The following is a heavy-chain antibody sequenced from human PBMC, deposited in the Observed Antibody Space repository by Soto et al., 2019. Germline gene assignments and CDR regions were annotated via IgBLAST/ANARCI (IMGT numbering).Heavy chain of an antibody. Sequence: SETLSVTCTVSGGSISGYYWSWIRQPPGKGLEWIGYIYYSGTTNYNPSLKSRVTISVDTSKNQFSLKLSSVTAADTAVYYWAEGSGSYYNAPLDYWGQGTLVTVSS. CDR3: AEGSGSYYNAPLDY. V-gene: IGHV4-59*01. J-gene: IGHJ4*02. CDR1: GGSISGYY. CDR2: IYYSGTT. D-gene: IGHD3-10*01.